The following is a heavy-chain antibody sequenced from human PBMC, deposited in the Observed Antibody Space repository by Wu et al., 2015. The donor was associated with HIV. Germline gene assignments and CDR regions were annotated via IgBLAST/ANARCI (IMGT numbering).Heavy chain of an antibody. CDR1: GYTFTSYG. V-gene: IGHV1-18*01. D-gene: IGHD1-14*01. J-gene: IGHJ6*02. Sequence: QVQLVQSGGEVKKPGASVTVSCTASGYTFTSYGISWVRQAPGQGLEWMGWISTYNGNTHFAQKFQGRVTMTTDTSTTTAYMELRSLKSDDTAVYYCAREMVITPSYYGMDVWGQGTRSPSP. CDR3: AREMVITPSYYGMDV. CDR2: ISTYNGNT.